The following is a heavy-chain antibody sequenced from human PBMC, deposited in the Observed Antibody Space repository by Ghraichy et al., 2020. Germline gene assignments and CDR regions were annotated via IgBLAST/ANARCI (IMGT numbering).Heavy chain of an antibody. J-gene: IGHJ3*01. CDR1: GGSISSDDYY. CDR3: ARAFYFDANGYSDAFDV. V-gene: IGHV4-30-4*01. D-gene: IGHD2-8*01. CDR2: ISYSGLN. Sequence: SETLSLTCNVSGGSISSDDYYWGWIRQPPGKGLEWIGYISYSGLNYYNPSLKSRLTISEDTSKNQFSLHLSSVTAADTAVYYCARAFYFDANGYSDAFDVWGQGTLVTVSS.